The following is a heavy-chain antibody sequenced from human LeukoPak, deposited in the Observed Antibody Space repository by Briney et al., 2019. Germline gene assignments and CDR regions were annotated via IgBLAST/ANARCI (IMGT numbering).Heavy chain of an antibody. V-gene: IGHV1-3*03. CDR2: IDAGNGNT. CDR1: GYTFTGYY. D-gene: IGHD6-19*01. J-gene: IGHJ5*02. CDR3: ARSIAVAGMGWFDP. Sequence: ASVKVSCKASGYTFTGYYMHWVRQAPGQGLEWMGWIDAGNGNTKYSQEFQGRVTITRDTSASTAYMELSSLRSEDMAVYYCARSIAVAGMGWFDPWGQGTLVTVSS.